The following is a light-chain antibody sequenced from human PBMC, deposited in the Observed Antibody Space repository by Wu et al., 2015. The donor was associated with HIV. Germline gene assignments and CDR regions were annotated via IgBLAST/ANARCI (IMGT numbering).Light chain of an antibody. CDR2: DSS. V-gene: IGKV3-11*01. CDR3: QQTISWPLT. Sequence: EIVLTQSPATLALSPGERATLSCRASQSVSNYLAWYQQKLGQSPKLLIYDSSNRATGIPARFSGSGSGTDFTLVINRLELEDFAIYYCQQTISWPLTFGQGTRLEI. J-gene: IGKJ5*01. CDR1: QSVSNY.